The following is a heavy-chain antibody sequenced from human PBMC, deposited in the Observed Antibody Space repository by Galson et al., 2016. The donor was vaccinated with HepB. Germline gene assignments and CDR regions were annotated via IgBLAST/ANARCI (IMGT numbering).Heavy chain of an antibody. J-gene: IGHJ5*02. V-gene: IGHV3-74*01. CDR2: INSDGSRI. CDR3: AREFSGREDR. D-gene: IGHD3-10*01. CDR1: GFAFSSSW. Sequence: SLRLSCAASGFAFSSSWIHWVRQSPGKGLVWVSRINSDGSRIDYADSVKGRFTISRDNAKNTLYLQMNSLRAEDTAMYYCAREFSGREDRWGQGTLVTVAS.